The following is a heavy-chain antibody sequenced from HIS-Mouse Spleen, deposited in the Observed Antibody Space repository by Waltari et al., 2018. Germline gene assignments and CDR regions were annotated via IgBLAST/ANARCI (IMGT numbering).Heavy chain of an antibody. CDR1: GGSISSSSYY. J-gene: IGHJ2*01. D-gene: IGHD6-13*01. CDR2: IYYSEHT. V-gene: IGHV4-39*07. CDR3: AREIPYSSSWYDWYFDL. Sequence: QLQLQESGPGLVKPSETLSLTCTVSGGSISSSSYYWGWIRQPPGKGLEWIGSIYYSEHTYSNPSPKSRVTISVDTSKNQFSLKLSSVTAADTAVYYCAREIPYSSSWYDWYFDLWGRGTLVTVSS.